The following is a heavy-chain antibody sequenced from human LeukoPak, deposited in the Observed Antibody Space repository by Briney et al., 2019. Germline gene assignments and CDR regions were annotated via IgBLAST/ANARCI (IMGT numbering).Heavy chain of an antibody. V-gene: IGHV3-33*01. Sequence: GGSLRLSCAASGFTFSNNAMHWVRQAPGKGLEWVSVIWYDGSNKYYADSVKGRFTISRDNSRNTLYLQMNSLRVEDTAVYWCAREVTDWGQGTLVTVSS. J-gene: IGHJ4*02. CDR1: GFTFSNNA. D-gene: IGHD2-21*02. CDR3: AREVTD. CDR2: IWYDGSNK.